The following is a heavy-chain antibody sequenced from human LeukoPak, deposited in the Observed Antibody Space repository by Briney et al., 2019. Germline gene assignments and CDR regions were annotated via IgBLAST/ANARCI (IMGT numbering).Heavy chain of an antibody. D-gene: IGHD6-13*01. CDR2: IYYSGST. Sequence: KPSGTLSLTCGVAGGSISSSNWWSWVRQPPGKGLKWIGEIYYSGSTNYNPSLKSRVTISVDKSKNQFSLNVSSVTAADTAVYYCASTYSSNWYAYFAHWGQGTLVTVSS. CDR3: ASTYSSNWYAYFAH. V-gene: IGHV4-4*02. J-gene: IGHJ4*02. CDR1: GGSISSSNW.